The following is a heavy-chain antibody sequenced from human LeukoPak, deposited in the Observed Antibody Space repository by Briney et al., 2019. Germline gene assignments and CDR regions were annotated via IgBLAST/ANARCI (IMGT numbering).Heavy chain of an antibody. CDR1: GYTFTGYY. CDR2: INPNSGGT. CDR3: ARVGYSGYNSYFDY. D-gene: IGHD5-12*01. V-gene: IGHV1-2*02. Sequence: ASVKVSCKASGYTFTGYYMHWVRQAPGQGLEWMGWINPNSGGTNYAQKFQGRVTMTRDTSISTAYMELSRLRSDDTAVYYCARVGYSGYNSYFDYWGQGTLVTVSS. J-gene: IGHJ4*02.